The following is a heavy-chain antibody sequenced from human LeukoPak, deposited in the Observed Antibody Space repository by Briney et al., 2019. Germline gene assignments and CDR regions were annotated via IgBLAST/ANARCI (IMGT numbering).Heavy chain of an antibody. Sequence: GASVKVSCKASGHTFTSYDINWVRQATGQGLEWMGWMNPDSGNTGYAQKCQGRVTMTRNPSISTAYMELSSLTSEDTAVYYCARRIAAAGVGIVYWGQGTLVTVSS. J-gene: IGHJ4*02. CDR1: GHTFTSYD. CDR2: MNPDSGNT. CDR3: ARRIAAAGVGIVY. V-gene: IGHV1-8*01. D-gene: IGHD6-13*01.